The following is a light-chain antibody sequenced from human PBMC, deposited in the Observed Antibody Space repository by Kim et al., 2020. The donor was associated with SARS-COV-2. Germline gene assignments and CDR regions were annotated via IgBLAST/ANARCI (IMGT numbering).Light chain of an antibody. V-gene: IGKV1-9*01. CDR1: QDISPY. CDR2: AAS. CDR3: QQVKSFPFT. J-gene: IGKJ4*01. Sequence: IQLTQSPSFLSASVGDRVTITCRASQDISPYLVWYQQRPGKAPKLLIFAASDLQSGVPSRFSGSGSGTEFTLTINSLQPEDFATYFCQQVKSFPFTFGGGTKVDIK.